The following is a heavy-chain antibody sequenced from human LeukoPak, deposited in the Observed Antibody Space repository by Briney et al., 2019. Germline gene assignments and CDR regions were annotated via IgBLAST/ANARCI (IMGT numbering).Heavy chain of an antibody. CDR3: ARVSKITMVRGPLAAFDY. V-gene: IGHV3-48*03. Sequence: PGGSLRLSCAASGFTFSDYEMNWVRQAPGKGLERVSYIGNTGSTIYYADSLRGRFTISRDNAKNSLYLQMNSLRAEDTAVYYCARVSKITMVRGPLAAFDYWGQGTLVTVSS. D-gene: IGHD3-10*01. CDR2: IGNTGSTI. CDR1: GFTFSDYE. J-gene: IGHJ4*02.